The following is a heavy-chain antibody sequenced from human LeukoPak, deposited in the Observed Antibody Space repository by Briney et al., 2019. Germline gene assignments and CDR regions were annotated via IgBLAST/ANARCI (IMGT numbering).Heavy chain of an antibody. J-gene: IGHJ4*02. V-gene: IGHV5-51*01. D-gene: IGHD1-1*01. CDR1: GYIFSRYW. Sequence: GESLKISCKASGYIFSRYWIAWVRQAPGKGLEWMGIVYPGDSDSRYSPSFQGQVTISADKSISTAYLQWSSLKASDTAMYYCARPTGTAGIIDYWGQGTLVTVSS. CDR3: ARPTGTAGIIDY. CDR2: VYPGDSDS.